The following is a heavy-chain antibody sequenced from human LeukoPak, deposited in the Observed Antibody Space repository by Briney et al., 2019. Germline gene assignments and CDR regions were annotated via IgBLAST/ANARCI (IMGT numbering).Heavy chain of an antibody. D-gene: IGHD7-27*01. Sequence: SSETLSLTCTVSGGSLSSGDYYWSWIRQPPGKGLEYIGYIYYSGSTSYNPSLKSRVTISVDTSKNQFSLKLSSVTAADTAVYYCARLANWVFDFWGQGTLVTVSS. J-gene: IGHJ4*02. CDR1: GGSLSSGDYY. CDR3: ARLANWVFDF. V-gene: IGHV4-30-4*01. CDR2: IYYSGST.